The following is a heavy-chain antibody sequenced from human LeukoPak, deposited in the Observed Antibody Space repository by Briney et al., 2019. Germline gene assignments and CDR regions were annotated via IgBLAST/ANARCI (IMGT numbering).Heavy chain of an antibody. CDR2: IDPNTGDS. CDR3: AREKWLLASDY. V-gene: IGHV1-2*02. J-gene: IGHJ4*02. CDR1: EYTFTGYY. D-gene: IGHD3-22*01. Sequence: ASVKVSCKASEYTFTGYYMHWVRQAPGQGLEWMGWIDPNTGDSNYVQKFQGRVTMTRDTSISTAYMELSRLRSDDTAVYYCAREKWLLASDYWGQGTLVTVSS.